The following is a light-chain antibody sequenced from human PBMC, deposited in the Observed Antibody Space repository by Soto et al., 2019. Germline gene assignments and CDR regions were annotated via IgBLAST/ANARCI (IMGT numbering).Light chain of an antibody. CDR3: EPWDKNILV. V-gene: IGLV4-60*02. J-gene: IGLJ2*01. Sequence: QAVVTQSSSASASLGSSVKLTCTLSSGHSSYIIAWHQQQPGKAPRYLMKLEVSGSYNKGSRVPDRFSGSSSGADRYLTISNLQFEDEADYYCEPWDKNILVFGVGTTLTV. CDR1: SGHSSYI. CDR2: LEVSGSY.